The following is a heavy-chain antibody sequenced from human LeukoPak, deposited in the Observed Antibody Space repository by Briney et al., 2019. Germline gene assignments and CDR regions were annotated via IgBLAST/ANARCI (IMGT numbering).Heavy chain of an antibody. CDR3: ASLLTTVVNRYFDY. CDR2: IYYSGST. J-gene: IGHJ4*02. D-gene: IGHD4-23*01. Sequence: SETLSLTCTVSGYSISSSSYYWGWIRQPPGKGLEWIGSIYYSGSTYYNPSLKSRVTISVDTSKNQFSLKLSSVTAADTAVYYCASLLTTVVNRYFDYWGQGTLVTVSS. CDR1: GYSISSSSYY. V-gene: IGHV4-39*01.